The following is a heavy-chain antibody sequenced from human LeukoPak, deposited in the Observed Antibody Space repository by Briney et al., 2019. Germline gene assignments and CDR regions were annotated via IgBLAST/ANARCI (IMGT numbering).Heavy chain of an antibody. CDR3: ARRHNWGSRWFDP. J-gene: IGHJ5*02. CDR1: GGSISSYY. CDR2: IYYSGST. Sequence: PSETLSLTCTVSGGSISSYYWSWIRQPPGKGLEWIGYIYYSGSTNYNPSLKSRVTISVDTSKNQFSLKLSSVTAADTAVYYCARRHNWGSRWFDPWGQGTLVTVSS. D-gene: IGHD7-27*01. V-gene: IGHV4-59*12.